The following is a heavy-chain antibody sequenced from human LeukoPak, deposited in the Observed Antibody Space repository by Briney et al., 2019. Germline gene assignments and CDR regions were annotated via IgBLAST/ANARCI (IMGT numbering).Heavy chain of an antibody. CDR3: ARGPSGGNGFSY. CDR1: GFTFSSYW. CDR2: IKQDGSEG. Sequence: GGSLRLSCAAPGFTFSSYWMSWVRQAPGKGLEWVANIKQDGSEGYYVDSVKGRFTISRDNAKNSLYLQMNSLRAEDTAVYYCARGPSGGNGFSYWGLGTLVTVSS. V-gene: IGHV3-7*04. J-gene: IGHJ4*02. D-gene: IGHD2-15*01.